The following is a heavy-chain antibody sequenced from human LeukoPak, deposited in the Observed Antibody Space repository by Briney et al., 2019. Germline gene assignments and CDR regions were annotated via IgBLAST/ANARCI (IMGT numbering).Heavy chain of an antibody. CDR3: ARLFYDFWSGHYYYYMDV. Sequence: SETLSLTCTVSGGSISSSTYYWGWSRQPPGKGLEWIGSISYSGSSYYNPPRKSRVTISVDTSKNQFSLKVSSVTAADTAVYYCARLFYDFWSGHYYYYMDVWGKGTTVTVSS. J-gene: IGHJ6*03. V-gene: IGHV4-39*01. D-gene: IGHD3-3*01. CDR2: ISYSGSS. CDR1: GGSISSSTYY.